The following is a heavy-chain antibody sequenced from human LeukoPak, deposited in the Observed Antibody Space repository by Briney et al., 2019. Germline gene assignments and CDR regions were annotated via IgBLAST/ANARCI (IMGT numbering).Heavy chain of an antibody. CDR1: GYIFTNYA. J-gene: IGHJ6*02. Sequence: ASVKVSCKASGYIFTNYAMHWVRQAPGQRLEWMGRINAGNGDTKHSQKFQGRVTITTDTFTSTAYMELRSLRSDDTAVYYCARDKNDFWSGSPSDYFYGMDVWGQGTTVTVSS. CDR2: INAGNGDT. D-gene: IGHD3-3*01. V-gene: IGHV1-3*01. CDR3: ARDKNDFWSGSPSDYFYGMDV.